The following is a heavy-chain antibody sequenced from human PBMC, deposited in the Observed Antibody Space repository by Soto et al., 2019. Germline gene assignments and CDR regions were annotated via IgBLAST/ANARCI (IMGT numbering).Heavy chain of an antibody. CDR2: IYTSGST. Sequence: PSETLSLTCTVSGGSISSYYWSWIRQPAGKGLEWIGRIYTSGSTNYNPSLKSRVTMSVDTSKNQFSLKLSSVTAADTAVYYCARDLMITFGGVIVTQGGMDVWGQGTTVTVSS. CDR3: ARDLMITFGGVIVTQGGMDV. CDR1: GGSISSYY. D-gene: IGHD3-16*02. V-gene: IGHV4-4*07. J-gene: IGHJ6*02.